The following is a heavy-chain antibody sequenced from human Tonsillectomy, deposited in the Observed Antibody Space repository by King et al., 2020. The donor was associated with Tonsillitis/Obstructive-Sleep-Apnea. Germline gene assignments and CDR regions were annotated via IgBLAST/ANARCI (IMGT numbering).Heavy chain of an antibody. CDR1: GGSISSYY. CDR3: ARVRGYSYGCDY. V-gene: IGHV4-59*01. D-gene: IGHD5-18*01. Sequence: VQLQESGPGLVKPSETLSLTCTVSGGSISSYYWSWIRQPPGKGLEWIGYIYYSGSTNHNPSLKSRVTISVDTSKNQFSLKLSSVTAADTAVYYCARVRGYSYGCDYWGQGTLVTVSS. J-gene: IGHJ4*02. CDR2: IYYSGST.